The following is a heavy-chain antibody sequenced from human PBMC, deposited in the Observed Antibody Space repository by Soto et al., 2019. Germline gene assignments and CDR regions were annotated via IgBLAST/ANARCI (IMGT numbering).Heavy chain of an antibody. CDR2: INAGNGNT. CDR3: ARTVSRYYYDSSGSVY. J-gene: IGHJ4*02. V-gene: IGHV1-3*01. D-gene: IGHD3-22*01. CDR1: GYTFTSYS. Sequence: ASVKVSCKASGYTFTSYSMHWVRQAPGQRLEWMGWINAGNGNTKYSQKFQGRVTITRDTSASTAYMELSSLRSEDTAVYYCARTVSRYYYDSSGSVYWGPGPRVTVSS.